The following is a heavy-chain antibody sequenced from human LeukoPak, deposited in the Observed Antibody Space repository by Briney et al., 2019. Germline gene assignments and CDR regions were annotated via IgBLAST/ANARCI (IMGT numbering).Heavy chain of an antibody. J-gene: IGHJ4*02. CDR1: GFTFSSYG. D-gene: IGHD2-21*01. CDR2: IRYDGSNK. CDR3: AKEDCGGDCRSYYFDY. V-gene: IGHV3-30*02. Sequence: GGSLRLSCAASGFTFSSYGMHWVRQAPGKGLEWVAFIRYDGSNKYYADSVKGRFTISRDNSKNTLCLQMNSLRAEDTAVYYCAKEDCGGDCRSYYFDYWGQGTLVTVSS.